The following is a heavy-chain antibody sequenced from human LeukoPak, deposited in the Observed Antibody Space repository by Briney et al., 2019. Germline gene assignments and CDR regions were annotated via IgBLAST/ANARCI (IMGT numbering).Heavy chain of an antibody. CDR1: GFTFSSYA. V-gene: IGHV3-23*01. J-gene: IGHJ4*02. CDR2: ISGSGGST. CDR3: AKAVNFDWLPNDY. Sequence: PGGSLRLSCAASGFTFSSYAMSWVRRAPGKGLEWVSGISGSGGSTYYTDSVKGRFTISRDNFKNTLYLQMNSLGAEDTAVYYCAKAVNFDWLPNDYWGQGTLVTVSS. D-gene: IGHD3-9*01.